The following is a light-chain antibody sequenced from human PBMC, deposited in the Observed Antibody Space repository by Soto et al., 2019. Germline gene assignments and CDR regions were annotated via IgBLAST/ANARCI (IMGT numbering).Light chain of an antibody. V-gene: IGKV3-20*01. J-gene: IGKJ1*01. CDR3: QQYGSSPWT. Sequence: EIVLTQSPGTLSLSPGERDTISCRASQSVSSSNLAWYQQKPGQAPRLLIYGAFSRPTGIPDRFSGSGSGTDVTLTISRPETEDFAVYYCQQYGSSPWTFGQGTKVEIK. CDR1: QSVSSSN. CDR2: GAF.